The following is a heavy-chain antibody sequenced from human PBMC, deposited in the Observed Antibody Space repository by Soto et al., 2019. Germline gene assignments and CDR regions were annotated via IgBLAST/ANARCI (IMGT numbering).Heavy chain of an antibody. CDR1: GFTFDDYA. V-gene: IGHV3-9*01. CDR3: AKTTVNPGCSSTNCSIGGYFDY. CDR2: ISWNSGSI. J-gene: IGHJ4*02. D-gene: IGHD2-2*01. Sequence: EVQLVESGGGLVQPGRSLRLSCAASGFTFDDYAMHWVRQAPGKGLEWVSGISWNSGSIGYADSVKGRFTISRDNAKNALYLQMNSLRAEDTALYYCAKTTVNPGCSSTNCSIGGYFDYSGQGTLVTVSS.